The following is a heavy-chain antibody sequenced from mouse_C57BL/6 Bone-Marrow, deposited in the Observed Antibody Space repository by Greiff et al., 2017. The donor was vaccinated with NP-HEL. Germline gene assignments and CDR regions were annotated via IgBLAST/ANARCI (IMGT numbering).Heavy chain of an antibody. CDR1: GYTFTNYW. J-gene: IGHJ1*03. CDR3: ARAVDCYFDFGG. V-gene: IGHV1-63*01. D-gene: IGHD2-4*01. CDR2: IYPGGGST. Sequence: QVQLQQSGAELVRPGTSVKMSCKASGYTFTNYWIDWVKQSPGHGLEWIGDIYPGGGSTNYNEKFKGKATLTADKSSSTAYMQLSSLTSEDSANYYCARAVDCYFDFGGRGTGITVT.